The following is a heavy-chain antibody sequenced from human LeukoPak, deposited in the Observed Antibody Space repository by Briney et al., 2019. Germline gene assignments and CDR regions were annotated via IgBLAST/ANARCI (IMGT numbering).Heavy chain of an antibody. CDR1: VGTFSSYA. V-gene: IGHV1-69*05. CDR2: YIPILRRA. D-gene: IGHD6-25*01. Sequence: SVKVSSKASVGTFSSYAISWVRQAPGQGLEWRTEYIPILRRANYAQKFQGRVTITTDESTSTASVKPSNQRSEDTTLYYYARGSAAAGFCFDYWGQGTLVTVSS. CDR3: ARGSAAAGFCFDY. J-gene: IGHJ4*02.